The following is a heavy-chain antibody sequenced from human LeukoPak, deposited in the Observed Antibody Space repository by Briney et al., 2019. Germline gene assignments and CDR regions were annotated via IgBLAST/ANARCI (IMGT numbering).Heavy chain of an antibody. CDR3: AKEGQTVAGNGYVYY. D-gene: IGHD6-19*01. CDR2: ISGTGIDT. V-gene: IGHV3-23*01. Sequence: GGSLRLSCAASGFTFSSYSMNWVRQAPGKGLEWVSSISGTGIDTYYADSVKGRFTVSHHNSQHTLYLHMNSLRDEDTALYCCAKEGQTVAGNGYVYYWGQGTLVTVSS. J-gene: IGHJ4*02. CDR1: GFTFSSYS.